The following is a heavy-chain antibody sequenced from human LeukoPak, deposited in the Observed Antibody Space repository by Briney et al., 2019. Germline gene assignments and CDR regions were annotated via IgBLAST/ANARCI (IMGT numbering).Heavy chain of an antibody. CDR1: GFTFSSYS. V-gene: IGHV3-48*04. Sequence: GGSLRLSRAASGFTFSSYSMNWVRHAPGKGLEWVSYISSSSSTIYYADSVKGRFTISRDNAKNSLYLQMNSLRAEDTAVYYCARDQLELGIDYWGQGTLVTVSS. CDR3: ARDQLELGIDY. CDR2: ISSSSSTI. D-gene: IGHD1-7*01. J-gene: IGHJ4*02.